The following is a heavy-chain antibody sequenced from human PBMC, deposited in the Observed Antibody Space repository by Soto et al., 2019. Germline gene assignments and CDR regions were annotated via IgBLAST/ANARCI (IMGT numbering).Heavy chain of an antibody. D-gene: IGHD3-22*01. CDR3: ARGDYYDTSGPLSDAFDI. V-gene: IGHV3-7*04. J-gene: IGHJ3*02. CDR1: GFTFSNYW. CDR2: IKPDGSQK. Sequence: GGSLRLSCAASGFTFSNYWMSWVRQAPGKGLEWVANIKPDGSQKWYVDSVKGRFTISRDNAKKSLYLQMNSLRAEDTAVYYCARGDYYDTSGPLSDAFDIWGRGTMVTVSS.